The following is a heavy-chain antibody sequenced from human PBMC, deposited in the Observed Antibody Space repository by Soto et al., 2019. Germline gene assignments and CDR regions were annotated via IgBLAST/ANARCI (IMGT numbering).Heavy chain of an antibody. D-gene: IGHD2-15*01. Sequence: QLVESGGAQVKPGGSLRLSCEASGFSFSTFSMNWVRQAPGKGLEYVSVISATTGNTYYTNSVKGRFTISRDNFENTLFLQMNNLRAEDTALYYCAIDSDGGYWGQGTLVTVSS. J-gene: IGHJ4*02. CDR3: AIDSDGGY. V-gene: IGHV3-23*04. CDR2: ISATTGNT. CDR1: GFSFSTFS.